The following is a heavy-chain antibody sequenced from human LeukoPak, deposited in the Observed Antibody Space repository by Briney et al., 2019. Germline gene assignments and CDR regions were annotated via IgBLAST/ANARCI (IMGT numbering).Heavy chain of an antibody. CDR2: IIPIFGTA. Sequence: SVKVSCKASGGTFSSYAISWVRQAPGQGLEWMGGIIPIFGTANYAQKFQGRVTITTDESTSTAYMELSSLRSEDTAVYYCARSALYCSSTSCLPSFDYWGQGTLVTVSS. D-gene: IGHD2-2*01. CDR3: ARSALYCSSTSCLPSFDY. J-gene: IGHJ4*02. V-gene: IGHV1-69*05. CDR1: GGTFSSYA.